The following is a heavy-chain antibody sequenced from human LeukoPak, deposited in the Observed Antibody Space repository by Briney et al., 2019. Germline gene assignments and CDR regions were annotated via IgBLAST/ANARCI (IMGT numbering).Heavy chain of an antibody. Sequence: GGSLRLSCAASGFTFSSYWMSWVRQAPGKGLEWVANIKQDGSEKYYVDSVKGRFTISRDNAKNSLYLQMNSLRAEDTAVYYCAKSLRGYYDSLDYWGQGTLVTVSS. V-gene: IGHV3-7*03. CDR2: IKQDGSEK. D-gene: IGHD3-22*01. CDR1: GFTFSSYW. J-gene: IGHJ4*02. CDR3: AKSLRGYYDSLDY.